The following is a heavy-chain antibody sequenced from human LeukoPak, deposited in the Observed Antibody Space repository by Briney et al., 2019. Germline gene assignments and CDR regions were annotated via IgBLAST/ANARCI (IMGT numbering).Heavy chain of an antibody. CDR3: ARVGVVTASLSDAFDI. Sequence: GGSLRLSCAASGFTFSSYSMNWVRQAPGKGLEWVSSISSSSSYIYYADSVKGRFTISRDNAKNSLYLQMNSLRAEDTAVYYCARVGVVTASLSDAFDIWGQGTMVTVSS. V-gene: IGHV3-21*01. D-gene: IGHD2-21*02. J-gene: IGHJ3*02. CDR2: ISSSSSYI. CDR1: GFTFSSYS.